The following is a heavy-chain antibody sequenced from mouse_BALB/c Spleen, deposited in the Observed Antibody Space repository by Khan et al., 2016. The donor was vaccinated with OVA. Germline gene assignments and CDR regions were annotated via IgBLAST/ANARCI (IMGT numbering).Heavy chain of an antibody. CDR2: INPTSGYT. Sequence: QIQLVQSGAEQAKPGASVKMSCKTSGYTFSSYWMHWVKQRPGQGLEWIGYINPTSGYTEYNEKFKDKATLSADKSSSTAYMQLTSLTSEDSAVYYGARERIDYWGQGTTLTVSS. CDR3: ARERIDY. V-gene: IGHV1-7*01. CDR1: GYTFSSYW. J-gene: IGHJ2*01.